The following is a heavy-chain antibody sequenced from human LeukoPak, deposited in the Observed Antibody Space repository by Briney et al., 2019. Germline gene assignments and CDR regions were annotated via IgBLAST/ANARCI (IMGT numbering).Heavy chain of an antibody. CDR1: GFTFSSYA. Sequence: GGSLRLSCAAAGFTFSSYAMSWVRQAPGKGLEWVAAVSGSGGSTYYADSVQGRFTISRDNSKNTLYLQMNSLRAEDTAVYYCAKGASWYDGYYFDYWGQGTLVTVSS. V-gene: IGHV3-23*01. J-gene: IGHJ4*02. D-gene: IGHD6-13*01. CDR3: AKGASWYDGYYFDY. CDR2: VSGSGGST.